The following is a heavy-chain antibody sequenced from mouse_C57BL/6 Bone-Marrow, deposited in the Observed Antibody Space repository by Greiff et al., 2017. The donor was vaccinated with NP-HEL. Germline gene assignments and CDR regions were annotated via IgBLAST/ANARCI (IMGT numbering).Heavy chain of an antibody. J-gene: IGHJ3*01. D-gene: IGHD2-5*01. Sequence: QVQLQQPGAELVMPGASVKLSCKASGYTFTSYWMHWVKQRPGQGLEWIGEIDPSDSYTNYNQKFKGKSTLTVDKSSSTAYMQLSSLTSEDSAVYYCARAYYSNHWFAYWGQGTLVTVSA. CDR2: IDPSDSYT. CDR3: ARAYYSNHWFAY. V-gene: IGHV1-69*01. CDR1: GYTFTSYW.